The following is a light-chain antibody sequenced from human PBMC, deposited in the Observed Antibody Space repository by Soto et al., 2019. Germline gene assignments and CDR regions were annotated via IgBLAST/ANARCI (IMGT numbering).Light chain of an antibody. CDR3: QRSYSTPPYT. CDR2: ASS. V-gene: IGKV1-39*01. J-gene: IGKJ2*01. Sequence: DIQMTQSPSSLSASVGDRVTITCRASQRIARYLNWYQQKPGKAPKLLISASSSLRSGVPSRFSGSGSGTDFTLTISSLQPEDFATYYCQRSYSTPPYTFGQGTKLEIK. CDR1: QRIARY.